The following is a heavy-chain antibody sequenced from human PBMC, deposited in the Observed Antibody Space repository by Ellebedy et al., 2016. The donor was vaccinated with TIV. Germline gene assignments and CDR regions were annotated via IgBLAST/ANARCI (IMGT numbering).Heavy chain of an antibody. V-gene: IGHV3-21*01. CDR2: ISSSGSYM. CDR1: GFTFTSYA. J-gene: IGHJ3*01. D-gene: IGHD6-13*01. CDR3: ARSGFSSSWDDAFDV. Sequence: GGSLRLSXATSGFTFTSYAMDWVRQAPGKGLEWVSSISSSGSYMFYADSVKGRFTVSRDNAKNSLYLEMISLRAEDTAVYYCARSGFSSSWDDAFDVWGQGTMVTVSS.